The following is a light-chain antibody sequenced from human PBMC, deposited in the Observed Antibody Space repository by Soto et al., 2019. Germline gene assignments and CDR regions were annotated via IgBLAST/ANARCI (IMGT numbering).Light chain of an antibody. CDR2: EDN. CDR3: QSYDSSNYV. CDR1: SGSIASNY. J-gene: IGLJ1*01. Sequence: QSVSESPGKTVTISCTRSSGSIASNYVQWYQQRPGSSPTTVIYEDNQRPSGVPDRFSGSIDSSSNSASLTISGLKTEDEADYYCQSYDSSNYVFGTGTKLTVL. V-gene: IGLV6-57*01.